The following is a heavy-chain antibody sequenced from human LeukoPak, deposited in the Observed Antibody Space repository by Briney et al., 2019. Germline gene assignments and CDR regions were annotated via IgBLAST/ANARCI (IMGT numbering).Heavy chain of an antibody. CDR3: ARGEQAGLWFGDTAFHH. Sequence: SVKVSCKASGGAFSSYAVSWVRRAPGQGLEWMGGIIPILGIPNYAQKFQGRVTITADESTSTANMELSCLRSEDTAVYYCARGEQAGLWFGDTAFHHWGQGTLVTVSS. J-gene: IGHJ1*01. V-gene: IGHV1-69*10. D-gene: IGHD3-10*01. CDR1: GGAFSSYA. CDR2: IIPILGIP.